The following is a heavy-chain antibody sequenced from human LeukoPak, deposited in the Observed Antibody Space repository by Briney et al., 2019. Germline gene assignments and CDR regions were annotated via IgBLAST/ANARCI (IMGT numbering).Heavy chain of an antibody. V-gene: IGHV1-2*02. CDR3: ARDVVGAEKYNWFDP. Sequence: ASVKVSCKASGYTFTGYYMHWVRQAPGQGLEWMEWINPNSGGTNYAQKFQGRVTMTRDTSNSTAYMELSRLRSDDTAVYYCARDVVGAEKYNWFDPWGQGTLVTVSS. CDR1: GYTFTGYY. J-gene: IGHJ5*02. D-gene: IGHD2-15*01. CDR2: INPNSGGT.